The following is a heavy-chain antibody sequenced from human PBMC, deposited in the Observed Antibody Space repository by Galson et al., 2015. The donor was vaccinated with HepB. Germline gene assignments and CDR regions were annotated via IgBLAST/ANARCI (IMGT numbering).Heavy chain of an antibody. D-gene: IGHD5-24*01. CDR2: INWNGGST. J-gene: IGHJ5*02. Sequence: SLRLSCAASGFTFDDYAMSWVRQAPGKGLEWVSGINWNGGSTGYGYADSVKGRFTISRDNAKNTLYLQMNSLRVEDTALYYCARDGYNYGWFDPWGQGTLVIVSS. CDR1: GFTFDDYA. V-gene: IGHV3-20*04. CDR3: ARDGYNYGWFDP.